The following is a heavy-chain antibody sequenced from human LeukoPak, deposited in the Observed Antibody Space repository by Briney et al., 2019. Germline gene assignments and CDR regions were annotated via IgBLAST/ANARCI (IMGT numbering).Heavy chain of an antibody. D-gene: IGHD3-10*01. Sequence: SETLSLTCAVSGGSISSSNWWSWVRQPPGKGLEWIGEIYHSGSTNYNPSLKSRVTISVDKSKNQFSLKLSSVTAADTAVYYCASSPYGSGSPTAYWGQGILVTVSS. J-gene: IGHJ4*02. CDR3: ASSPYGSGSPTAY. V-gene: IGHV4-4*02. CDR1: GGSISSSNW. CDR2: IYHSGST.